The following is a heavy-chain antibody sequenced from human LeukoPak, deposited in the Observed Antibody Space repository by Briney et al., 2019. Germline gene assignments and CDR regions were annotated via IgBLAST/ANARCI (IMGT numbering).Heavy chain of an antibody. J-gene: IGHJ4*02. CDR1: GRSFSGYY. CDR3: AKSPVTPYS. V-gene: IGHV3-23*01. D-gene: IGHD4-17*01. Sequence: PSETLSLTCAVYGRSFSGYYWSWVRQAPGKGLEWVSAISGSGGSTYYADSVKGRFTISRDNSKNTLYLQMNSLRAEDTAVYYCAKSPVTPYSWGQGTLVTVSS. CDR2: ISGSGGST.